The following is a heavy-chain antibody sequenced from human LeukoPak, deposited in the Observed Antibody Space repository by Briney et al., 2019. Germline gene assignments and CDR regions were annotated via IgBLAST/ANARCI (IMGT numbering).Heavy chain of an antibody. Sequence: GGSLRLSCAASGFTFSIYAMSWVRQAPGEGLQWVSAISVSASSTYYADSVKGRFTISRDNSKNTLYLQMTSLRAEDTAVYYCAKVEPFCGGDCYSGFNYWGQGTLVTVSS. CDR1: GFTFSIYA. V-gene: IGHV3-23*01. CDR2: ISVSASST. D-gene: IGHD2-21*02. CDR3: AKVEPFCGGDCYSGFNY. J-gene: IGHJ4*02.